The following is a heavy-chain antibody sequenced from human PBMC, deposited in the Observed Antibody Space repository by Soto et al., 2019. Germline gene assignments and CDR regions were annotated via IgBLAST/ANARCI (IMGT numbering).Heavy chain of an antibody. CDR1: GGSISSSY. CDR2: IYYSGST. D-gene: IGHD6-6*01. Sequence: QVQLQESGPGLVKPSETLSLTCTVSGGSISSSYWSWIRQPPGKGLEWIGYIYYSGSTNYNPSLKSRVTISVDTSKNQFSLKLSSVTAADTAVYYCARGSGAARPSDYWGQGTLVTVSS. J-gene: IGHJ4*02. CDR3: ARGSGAARPSDY. V-gene: IGHV4-59*08.